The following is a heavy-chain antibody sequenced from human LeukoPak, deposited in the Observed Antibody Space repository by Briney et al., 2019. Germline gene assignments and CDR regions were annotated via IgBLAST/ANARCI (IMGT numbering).Heavy chain of an antibody. D-gene: IGHD3-22*01. CDR2: ISWNSGGI. Sequence: GGSLRLACAASGFTFDDYAMHWVRQAPGKGLEWVSGISWNSGGIGYADSVKGRFTISRDNAKNSLYLQMNSLRAEDTALYYCAKGTASGYIYSFDYWGQGTLVTVSS. CDR3: AKGTASGYIYSFDY. CDR1: GFTFDDYA. V-gene: IGHV3-9*01. J-gene: IGHJ4*02.